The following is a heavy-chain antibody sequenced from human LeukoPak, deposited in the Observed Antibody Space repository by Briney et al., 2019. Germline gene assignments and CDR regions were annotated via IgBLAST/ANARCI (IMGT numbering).Heavy chain of an antibody. CDR3: ATNYYEGSEFYMDV. Sequence: GGSLRLSCKGSGFTFGDHAMNLFRQAPGKGLEWVGFIRSTPYGETTENTASVKGSFTISRDDSKRIAYLQMNSLKTEDTAMYYCATNYYEGSEFYMDVWGKGTTVTVSS. CDR2: IRSTPYGETT. V-gene: IGHV3-49*01. CDR1: GFTFGDHA. J-gene: IGHJ6*03. D-gene: IGHD3-10*01.